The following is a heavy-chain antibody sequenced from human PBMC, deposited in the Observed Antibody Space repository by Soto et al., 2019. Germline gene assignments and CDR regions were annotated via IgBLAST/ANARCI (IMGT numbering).Heavy chain of an antibody. D-gene: IGHD5-12*01. CDR2: ISSSGSTI. Sequence: QVQLVESGGGLVKPGGSLRLSCAASGFTFSDYYMSWIRQAPGKGLEWVSYISSSGSTIYYADSVKGRFTISRDNAKNSLYLQMNSLRAEDTAVYYCASPAWLQSLYYYYYYGMDVWGQGTTVTVSS. CDR1: GFTFSDYY. V-gene: IGHV3-11*01. CDR3: ASPAWLQSLYYYYYYGMDV. J-gene: IGHJ6*02.